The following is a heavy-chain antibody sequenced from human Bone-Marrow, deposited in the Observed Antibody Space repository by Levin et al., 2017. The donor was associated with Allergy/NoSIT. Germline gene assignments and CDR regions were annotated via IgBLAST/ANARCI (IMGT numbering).Heavy chain of an antibody. Sequence: SQTLSLTCNVSGGSIRGSYWSWIRQSPGKGLEWIGYIYYNGHTKYNPSLKSRVTISLGTSKNHFSLKLSSATAADTAVYFCARSRDYYDSSGYSSGLDYFDDWGQGTLVTVSS. CDR3: ARSRDYYDSSGYSSGLDYFDD. CDR1: GGSIRGSY. CDR2: IYYNGHT. J-gene: IGHJ4*02. V-gene: IGHV4-59*01. D-gene: IGHD3-22*01.